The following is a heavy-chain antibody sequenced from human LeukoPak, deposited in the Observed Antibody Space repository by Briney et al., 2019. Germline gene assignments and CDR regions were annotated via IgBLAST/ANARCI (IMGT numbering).Heavy chain of an antibody. J-gene: IGHJ4*02. CDR2: INHSGST. CDR3: AILSMVRGVINNY. CDR1: GYSISSGYY. D-gene: IGHD3-10*01. V-gene: IGHV4-38-2*02. Sequence: SETLSLTCTVSGYSISSGYYWGWIRQPPGKGLEWIGEINHSGSTNYNPSLKSRVTISVDTSKNQFSLKLSSVTAADTAVYYCAILSMVRGVINNYWGQGTLVTVSS.